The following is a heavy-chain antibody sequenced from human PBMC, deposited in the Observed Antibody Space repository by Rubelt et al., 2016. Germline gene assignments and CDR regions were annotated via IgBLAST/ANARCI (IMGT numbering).Heavy chain of an antibody. V-gene: IGHV4-39*01. CDR1: GGSISNSIYY. CDR2: TYHSGTT. CDR3: ARAIVVVTARAFDI. J-gene: IGHJ3*02. D-gene: IGHD2-21*02. Sequence: QLQLQESGPGLVKPSETLSLTCIVSGGSISNSIYYWGWIRQPPGKGLEWIGSTYHSGTTFYNPALKGRVTISVDTSKNQFSLKLNSVTAADTAVYYCARAIVVVTARAFDIWGQGTMVTVSS.